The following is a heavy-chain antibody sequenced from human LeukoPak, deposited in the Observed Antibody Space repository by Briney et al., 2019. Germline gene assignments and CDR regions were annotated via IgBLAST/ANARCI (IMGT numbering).Heavy chain of an antibody. CDR1: GGTFSSYA. V-gene: IGHV1-69*13. CDR2: IIPIFGTA. CDR3: ARSDSLAAARVYLTPPMYYFDY. D-gene: IGHD6-6*01. Sequence: SVKVSCKASGGTFSSYAISWVRQAPGQGLEWMGGIIPIFGTANYAQKFQGRVTITADESTSTAYMELSSLRSEDTAVYYCARSDSLAAARVYLTPPMYYFDYWGQGTLVTVSS. J-gene: IGHJ4*02.